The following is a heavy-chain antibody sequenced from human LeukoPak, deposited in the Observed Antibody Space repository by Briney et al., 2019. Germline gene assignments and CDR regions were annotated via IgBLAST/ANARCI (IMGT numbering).Heavy chain of an antibody. D-gene: IGHD1-26*01. CDR1: GFTFSSYS. V-gene: IGHV3-21*01. J-gene: IGHJ3*02. CDR3: ARKAQTGSHSGPFDI. Sequence: GGSLRLSCAASGFTFSSYSMNWVRQAPGKGLEWVSSISSSSSYIYYADSVKGRFTISRDNAKNSLYLQMNSLRAEDTAVYYCARKAQTGSHSGPFDIWGQGTLVTVSS. CDR2: ISSSSSYI.